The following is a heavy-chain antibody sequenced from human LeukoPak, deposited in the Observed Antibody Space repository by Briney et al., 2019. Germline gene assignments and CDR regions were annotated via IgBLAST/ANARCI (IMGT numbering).Heavy chain of an antibody. J-gene: IGHJ5*02. CDR1: GYTSTDYY. CDR3: ATAYRENYYGSGSYYNP. D-gene: IGHD3-10*01. V-gene: IGHV1-69-2*01. Sequence: ASVKVSCKVSGYTSTDYYMHWVQQAPGKGLEWMGLVDPEDGETIYAEKFQGRVTITADTSTDTAYMELSSLRSEDTAVYYCATAYRENYYGSGSYYNPWGQGTLVTVSS. CDR2: VDPEDGET.